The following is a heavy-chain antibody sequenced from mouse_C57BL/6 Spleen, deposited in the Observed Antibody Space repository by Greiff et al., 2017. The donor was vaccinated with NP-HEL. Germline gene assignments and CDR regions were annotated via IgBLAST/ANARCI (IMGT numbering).Heavy chain of an antibody. Sequence: VKLMESGPGLVAPSQCLSITCTVSGFSLTSYGVDWVRQSPGKGLEWLGVIWGVGSTNYNSALKSRLSISKDNSKSQVFLKMNSLQTDDTAIYYCAREDDYGFAYWGQGTLVTVSA. V-gene: IGHV2-6*01. J-gene: IGHJ3*01. CDR3: AREDDYGFAY. CDR1: GFSLTSYG. CDR2: IWGVGST. D-gene: IGHD2-4*01.